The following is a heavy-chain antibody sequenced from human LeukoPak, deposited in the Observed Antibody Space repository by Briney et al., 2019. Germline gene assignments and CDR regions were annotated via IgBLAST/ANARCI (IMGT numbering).Heavy chain of an antibody. J-gene: IGHJ6*04. V-gene: IGHV4-59*08. CDR1: GGSISSYY. Sequence: SETLSLTCTVSGGSISSYYWSWIRQPPGKGLEWIGYIYYSGSTNYNPSLKSRVTISVDTSKNQFSLRLSSVTAADTAVYYCARLPEYCSSTSCLLDVWGKGTTVTVSS. CDR3: ARLPEYCSSTSCLLDV. D-gene: IGHD2-2*01. CDR2: IYYSGST.